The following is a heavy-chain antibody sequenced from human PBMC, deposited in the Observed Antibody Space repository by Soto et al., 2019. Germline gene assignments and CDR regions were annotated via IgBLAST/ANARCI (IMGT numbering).Heavy chain of an antibody. CDR1: GGSFSGYY. CDR3: ARPRYFDWLAQEYNWFDP. Sequence: SETLSLTCAVYGGSFSGYYWSWIRQPPGKGLEWIGEINHSGSTNYNPSLKSRVTISVDTSKNQFSLKLSSVTAADTALYYCARPRYFDWLAQEYNWFDPWGQGTLVTVS. J-gene: IGHJ5*02. D-gene: IGHD3-9*01. CDR2: INHSGST. V-gene: IGHV4-34*01.